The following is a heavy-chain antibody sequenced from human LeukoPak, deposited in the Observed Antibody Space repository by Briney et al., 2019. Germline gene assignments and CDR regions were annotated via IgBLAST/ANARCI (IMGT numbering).Heavy chain of an antibody. V-gene: IGHV3-7*05. CDR3: ARHGLKTYYFDN. D-gene: IGHD3/OR15-3a*01. CDR2: IKQDGSEK. J-gene: IGHJ4*02. CDR1: GFTFSSYW. Sequence: GGSLRLSCGASGFTFSSYWMSWVRQAPGEGLEWVANIKQDGSEKYYVDSVKGRFTISRDNARNSLYLQMNSLRAEDTAVYYCARHGLKTYYFDNWGQGTLVTVSS.